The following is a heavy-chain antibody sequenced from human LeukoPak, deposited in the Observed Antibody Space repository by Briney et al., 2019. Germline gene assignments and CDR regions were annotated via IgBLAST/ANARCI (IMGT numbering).Heavy chain of an antibody. D-gene: IGHD3-16*01. J-gene: IGHJ4*02. CDR1: SGSINSWY. V-gene: IGHV4-4*07. CDR3: ARHGYTASHYFLDF. Sequence: PSETLSLTCTVSSGSINSWYWGWVRQPAGRGLEWIGRIYTTGKADYNPSLKSRLTMSIDTSKRQLSFNLRPVTAADTAIYYCARHGYTASHYFLDFWSQGTLVTVSS. CDR2: IYTTGKA.